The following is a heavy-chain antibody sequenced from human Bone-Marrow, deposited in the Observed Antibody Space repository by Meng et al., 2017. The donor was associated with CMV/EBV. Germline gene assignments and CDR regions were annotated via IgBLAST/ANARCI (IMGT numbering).Heavy chain of an antibody. Sequence: ASVKVSCKASGYTFTSYYMHWVRQAPGQGLEWMGIINPSGGSTSYAQKFQGRVTMTRDTSTSTAYMELSRLRSDDTAVYYCARGVTGYSSLNWFDPWGQGTLVTVSS. D-gene: IGHD6-13*01. J-gene: IGHJ5*02. V-gene: IGHV1-46*01. CDR2: INPSGGST. CDR3: ARGVTGYSSLNWFDP. CDR1: GYTFTSYY.